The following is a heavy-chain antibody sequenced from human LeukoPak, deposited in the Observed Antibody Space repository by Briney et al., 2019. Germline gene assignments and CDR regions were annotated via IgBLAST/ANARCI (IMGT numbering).Heavy chain of an antibody. V-gene: IGHV4-59*11. CDR3: ARAGPWQTDP. D-gene: IGHD3-10*01. J-gene: IGHJ5*02. CDR1: GVSMNSHY. Sequence: SETLSLTCTVSGVSMNSHYWEWIRQSPGKGPEWIGHIFYTGTTNYNPSLKSRVTISIDRSKKNFSLKMKSLTNADTAVYFCARAGPWQTDPWGQGILVTVSS. CDR2: IFYTGTT.